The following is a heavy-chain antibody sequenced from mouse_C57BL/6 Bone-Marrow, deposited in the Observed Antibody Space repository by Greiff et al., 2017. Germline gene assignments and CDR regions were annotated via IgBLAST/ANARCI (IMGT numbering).Heavy chain of an antibody. CDR3: ALYDYLQDYAMDY. Sequence: QVQLQQPGAELVKPGASVKMSCKASGYTFTSYWITWVKQRPGQGLEWIGDIYPGSGSTNYNEKFKSKATLTVDKSSSTAYMLLSSLTSEDSAVYYCALYDYLQDYAMDYWGQGTSVTVSS. CDR1: GYTFTSYW. CDR2: IYPGSGST. J-gene: IGHJ4*01. V-gene: IGHV1-55*01. D-gene: IGHD2-4*01.